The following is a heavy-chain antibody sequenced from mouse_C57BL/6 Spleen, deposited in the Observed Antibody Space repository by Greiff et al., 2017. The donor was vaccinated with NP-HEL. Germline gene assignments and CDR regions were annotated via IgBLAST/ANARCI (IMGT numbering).Heavy chain of an antibody. V-gene: IGHV1-59*01. CDR2: IDPSDSYT. CDR3: AKLHGFDY. CDR1: GYTFTSYW. D-gene: IGHD1-1*01. Sequence: VQLQQPGAELVRPGTSVKLSCKASGYTFTSYWMHWVKQRPGQGLEWIGVIDPSDSYTNYNQKFKGKATLTVDTSSSTAYMQLSSLTSEDSAVYYCAKLHGFDYWGQGTTLTVSS. J-gene: IGHJ2*01.